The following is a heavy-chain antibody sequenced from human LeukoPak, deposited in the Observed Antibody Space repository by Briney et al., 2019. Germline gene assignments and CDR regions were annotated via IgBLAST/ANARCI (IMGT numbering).Heavy chain of an antibody. CDR1: GDSISNYY. V-gene: IGHV4-59*12. CDR3: AREAGFRGFGAIEY. CDR2: ISYSGST. J-gene: IGHJ4*02. D-gene: IGHD3-16*01. Sequence: SETLSLTCTVSGDSISNYYWSWIRQPPGKGLEWIGYISYSGSTYYNPSLKSRVTISVDTSKNQFSLKLSSVTAADTAVYYCAREAGFRGFGAIEYWGQGTLVTASS.